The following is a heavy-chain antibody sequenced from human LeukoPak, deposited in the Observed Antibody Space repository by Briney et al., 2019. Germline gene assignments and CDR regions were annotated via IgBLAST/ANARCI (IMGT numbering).Heavy chain of an antibody. CDR1: GFTFSNYS. J-gene: IGHJ4*02. CDR3: ARDQGILFFDN. V-gene: IGHV3-7*01. CDR2: IKQDGSET. Sequence: QTGGSLRLSCAASGFTFSNYSMSWVRQAPGKGLEYVANIKQDGSETYYVDSVKGRFTISRDNAKNSLYLQMNSLRVEDTAVYYCARDQGILFFDNWGQGTLVTVSS. D-gene: IGHD2-21*01.